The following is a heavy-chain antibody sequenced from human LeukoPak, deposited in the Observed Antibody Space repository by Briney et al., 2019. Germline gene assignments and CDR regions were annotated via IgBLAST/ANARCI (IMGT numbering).Heavy chain of an antibody. CDR1: GGSFSSGSYY. CDR2: IYYSGST. CDR3: ARQRYSSSSLDY. D-gene: IGHD6-6*01. V-gene: IGHV4-39*01. J-gene: IGHJ4*02. Sequence: SETLSLTCTVSGGSFSSGSYYWSWIRQPPGKGLEWIGYIYYSGSTYYNPSLKSRVTISVDTSKNQFSLKLSSVTAADTAVYYCARQRYSSSSLDYWGQGTLVTVSS.